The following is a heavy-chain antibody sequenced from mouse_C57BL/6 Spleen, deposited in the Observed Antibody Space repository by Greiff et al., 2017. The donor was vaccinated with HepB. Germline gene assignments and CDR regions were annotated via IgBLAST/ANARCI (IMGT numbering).Heavy chain of an antibody. V-gene: IGHV3-6*01. J-gene: IGHJ4*01. Sequence: EVKLQESGPGLVKPSQSLSLTCSVTGYSITSGYYWNWIRQFPGNKLEWMGYISYDGSNNYNPSLKNRTSTTRDTSKNQFFLKLNSVTTEDTATYYCARNYYGHDAMDYWGQGTSVTVSS. CDR3: ARNYYGHDAMDY. CDR1: GYSITSGYY. D-gene: IGHD2-1*01. CDR2: ISYDGSN.